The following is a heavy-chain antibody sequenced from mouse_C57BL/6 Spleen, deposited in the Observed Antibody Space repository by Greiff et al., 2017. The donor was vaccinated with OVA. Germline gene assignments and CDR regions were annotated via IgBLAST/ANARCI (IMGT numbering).Heavy chain of an antibody. J-gene: IGHJ4*01. Sequence: QVQLKQPGAELVKPGASVKLSCKASGYTFTSYWMHWVKQRPGRGLEWIGRIDPNSGGTKYNEKFKSKATLTVDKPSSTAYMQLSSLTSEDSAVYYCALRPGYYAMDYWGQGTSVTVSS. CDR1: GYTFTSYW. V-gene: IGHV1-72*01. CDR2: IDPNSGGT. CDR3: ALRPGYYAMDY.